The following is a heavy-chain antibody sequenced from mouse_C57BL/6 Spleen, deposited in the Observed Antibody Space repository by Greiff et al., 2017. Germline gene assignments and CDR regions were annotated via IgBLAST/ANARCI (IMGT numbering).Heavy chain of an antibody. J-gene: IGHJ4*01. CDR1: GFSFNTYA. Sequence: EVKVVESGGGLVQPKGSLKLSCAASGFSFNTYAMNWVRQAPGKGLEWVARIRSKSNNYATYYADSVKDRFTISRDDSESMLYLQMNNLKTEDTAMYYCVRQWDYDYDVAMDYWGQGTSVTVSS. D-gene: IGHD2-4*01. CDR2: IRSKSNNYAT. CDR3: VRQWDYDYDVAMDY. V-gene: IGHV10-1*01.